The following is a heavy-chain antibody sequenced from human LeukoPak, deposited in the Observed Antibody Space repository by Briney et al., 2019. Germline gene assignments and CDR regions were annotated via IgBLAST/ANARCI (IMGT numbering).Heavy chain of an antibody. D-gene: IGHD3-9*01. Sequence: GASVKVSCKASGYTFTSYGISWVRQAPGQGLEWMGWISAYNGNTNYAQKLQGRVTMTTDTSTSTAYIELRSLRSDDTAVYYCARTGYDILTGTKKEVDYWGQGTLVTVSS. V-gene: IGHV1-18*01. J-gene: IGHJ4*02. CDR1: GYTFTSYG. CDR3: ARTGYDILTGTKKEVDY. CDR2: ISAYNGNT.